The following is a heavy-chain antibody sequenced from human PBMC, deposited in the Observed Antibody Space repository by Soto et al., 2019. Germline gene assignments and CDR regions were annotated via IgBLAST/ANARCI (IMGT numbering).Heavy chain of an antibody. Sequence: GSLRLSCPASGFTFSNYIMTWVRQAPGKGLEWVSSLSSGSRYVYYADSVKGRFTISRDDAKNSVYLQMNSLRAEDAAVYYCVRGGSSRSYWGQGSRVTVSS. J-gene: IGHJ4*02. CDR1: GFTFSNYI. CDR2: LSSGSRYV. D-gene: IGHD3-16*02. V-gene: IGHV3-21*06. CDR3: VRGGSSRSY.